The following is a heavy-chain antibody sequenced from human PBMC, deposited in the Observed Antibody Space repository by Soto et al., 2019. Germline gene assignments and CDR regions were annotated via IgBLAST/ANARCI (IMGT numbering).Heavy chain of an antibody. CDR3: AKRLLYGSGSYYNNHFDY. Sequence: EVQLLESGGGLVQPGGSLRLSCAASGFTFSTYAMSWVRQAPGKGLEWVSALSGYSGSTYYADSVKGRFTISRDNSKNTLFLQMNSLRGEDTAVYYCAKRLLYGSGSYYNNHFDYWGQGTLVTVSS. CDR1: GFTFSTYA. J-gene: IGHJ4*02. D-gene: IGHD3-10*01. CDR2: LSGYSGST. V-gene: IGHV3-23*01.